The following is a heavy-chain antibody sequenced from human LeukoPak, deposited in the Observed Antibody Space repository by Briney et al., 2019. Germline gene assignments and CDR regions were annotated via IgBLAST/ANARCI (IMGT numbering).Heavy chain of an antibody. V-gene: IGHV3-48*02. D-gene: IGHD4-23*01. Sequence: GGSLRLSCAASGFTYSSYSMNWVRQAPGKGLEGVSYISSSSSTIYYADSVKGRFTISRDNAKNSLYLQMNSLRDEDTAVYYCARTNYGGNSGFDYWGQGTLVTVSS. CDR3: ARTNYGGNSGFDY. CDR2: ISSSSSTI. J-gene: IGHJ4*02. CDR1: GFTYSSYS.